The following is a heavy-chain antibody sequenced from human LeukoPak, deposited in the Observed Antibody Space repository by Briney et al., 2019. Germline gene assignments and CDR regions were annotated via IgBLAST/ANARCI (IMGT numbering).Heavy chain of an antibody. CDR3: ARGRILTGYYDY. CDR1: GFTFTSSA. D-gene: IGHD3-9*01. CDR2: IVVGSGNT. Sequence: GTSVKVSCKASGFTFTSSAMQWVRQARGQRLEWIGWIVVGSGNTNYAQKFQERVTITRDMSTSTAYMELRSLRSDDTAVYYCARGRILTGYYDYWGQGTLVTVSS. V-gene: IGHV1-58*02. J-gene: IGHJ4*02.